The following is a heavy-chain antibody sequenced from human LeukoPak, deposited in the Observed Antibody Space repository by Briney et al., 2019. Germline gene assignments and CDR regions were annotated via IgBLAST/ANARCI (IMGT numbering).Heavy chain of an antibody. J-gene: IGHJ6*03. CDR2: INPNSGGT. Sequence: ASVKVSCKASGYTFTGYYMHWVRQAPGQGLEWMGWINPNSGGTNYAQKFQGRVTMTRDTSISTAYMELSSLRSEDTAVYYCARGYSSGWYYYYYYMDVWGKGTTVTVSS. D-gene: IGHD6-19*01. V-gene: IGHV1-2*02. CDR3: ARGYSSGWYYYYYYMDV. CDR1: GYTFTGYY.